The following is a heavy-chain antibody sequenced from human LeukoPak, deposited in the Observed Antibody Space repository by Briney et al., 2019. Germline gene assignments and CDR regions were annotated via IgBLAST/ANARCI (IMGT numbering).Heavy chain of an antibody. D-gene: IGHD3-3*01. CDR2: IKGDETEK. V-gene: IGHV3-7*03. J-gene: IGHJ4*02. CDR1: GFTFSDYW. Sequence: PGGSLRLSCAASGFTFSDYWMHWVRRAPGKGLVWVANIKGDETEKYYVDSVKGRFTISRDNAKNSVFLQMNSLRVEDTAIYYCARALSAWGQGTLVTVSS. CDR3: ARALSA.